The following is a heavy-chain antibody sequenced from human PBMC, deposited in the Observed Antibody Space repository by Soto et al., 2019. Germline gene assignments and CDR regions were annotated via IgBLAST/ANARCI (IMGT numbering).Heavy chain of an antibody. Sequence: GGSLRLSCAASGFTVSSNYMSWVRQAPGKGLEWVSVIYSGGSTYYADSVKGRFTITSHNSKNTLYLQMNSLRAEDTAVYYCARVGPPTVNAFDIWGQGTMVT. J-gene: IGHJ3*02. CDR2: IYSGGST. D-gene: IGHD4-17*01. CDR3: ARVGPPTVNAFDI. CDR1: GFTVSSNY. V-gene: IGHV3-53*01.